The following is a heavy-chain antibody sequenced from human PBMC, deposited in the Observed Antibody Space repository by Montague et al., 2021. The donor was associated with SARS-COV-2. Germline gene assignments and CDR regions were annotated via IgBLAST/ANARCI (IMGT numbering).Heavy chain of an antibody. CDR2: IYYSGTT. Sequence: SETLSLTCTVSGGSISSYSFYWGWIRQPPGKRLEWIGTIYYSGTTYYNPSLKSPVTISVDTSKNQFSLNLRSATAADTAVYYCARPRGVGTFDIWGQGTMVTVSS. V-gene: IGHV4-39*01. CDR1: GGSISSYSFY. J-gene: IGHJ3*02. D-gene: IGHD7-27*01. CDR3: ARPRGVGTFDI.